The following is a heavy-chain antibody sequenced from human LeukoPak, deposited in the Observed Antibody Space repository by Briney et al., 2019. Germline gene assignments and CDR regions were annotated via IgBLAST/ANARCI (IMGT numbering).Heavy chain of an antibody. V-gene: IGHV1-69*13. CDR1: GGTFSSYA. CDR3: ARVVGRAPNWFDP. J-gene: IGHJ5*02. CDR2: VIPIFGTA. Sequence: ASVKVSCKASGGTFSSYAISWVRQAPGQGLEWMGGVIPIFGTANYAQKFQGRVTITADESTSTAYMELSSLRSEDTAVYYCARVVGRAPNWFDPCGPGTLVTVSS. D-gene: IGHD6-13*01.